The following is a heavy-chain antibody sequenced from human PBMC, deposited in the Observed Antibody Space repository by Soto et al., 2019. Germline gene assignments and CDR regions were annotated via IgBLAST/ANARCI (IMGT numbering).Heavy chain of an antibody. Sequence: PSETLSLTCSVSGGSVSNKTYYWSWIRQPPGKRLEWIGYVYYSGTTNYNPSLKSRVTISVDLSKNQFSLGLSSVTTADTALYYCARTTAVPNTLRSRYFFDYWGQGTLVTVPS. J-gene: IGHJ4*02. V-gene: IGHV4-61*01. D-gene: IGHD4-17*01. CDR3: ARTTAVPNTLRSRYFFDY. CDR2: VYYSGTT. CDR1: GGSVSNKTYY.